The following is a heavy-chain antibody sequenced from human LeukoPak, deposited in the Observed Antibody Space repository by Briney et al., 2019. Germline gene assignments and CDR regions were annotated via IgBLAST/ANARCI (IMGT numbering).Heavy chain of an antibody. V-gene: IGHV3-23*01. CDR2: ISGSGGST. J-gene: IGHJ4*02. CDR3: ANRRSGEPCDY. D-gene: IGHD1-26*01. Sequence: GGSLRLSCAASGFTFSSYAMSCVRQAPGKGLEWVSAISGSGGSTYYADSVKVRFTISRDNSKNTLYLQMNSLRAEDTAVYYCANRRSGEPCDYWGQGTLVTVSS. CDR1: GFTFSSYA.